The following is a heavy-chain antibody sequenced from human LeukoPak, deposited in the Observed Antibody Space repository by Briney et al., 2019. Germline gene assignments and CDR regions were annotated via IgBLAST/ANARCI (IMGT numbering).Heavy chain of an antibody. D-gene: IGHD3-3*01. CDR3: ARAKGAGITIFNYYYYYYMDV. J-gene: IGHJ6*03. V-gene: IGHV1-69*05. CDR1: GGTFSSYA. CDR2: IIPIFGTA. Sequence: PVKVSCKASGGTFSSYAISWVRQAPGQGLEWMGGIIPIFGTANYAQKFQGRVTITTDESTSTAYMELSSLRSEDTAVYYCARAKGAGITIFNYYYYYYMDVWGKGTTVTVSS.